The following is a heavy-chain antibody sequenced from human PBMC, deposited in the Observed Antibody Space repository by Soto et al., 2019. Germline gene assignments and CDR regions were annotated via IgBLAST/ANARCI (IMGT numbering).Heavy chain of an antibody. CDR1: GGTFDNFI. J-gene: IGHJ6*02. V-gene: IGHV1-69*01. CDR3: ARNGTYSSSLSQYSGMDV. Sequence: QVQLVQSGAEVKEPGSSVRVSCKASGGTFDNFIMNWVRQTPGQGLEWMGGIVPMLGTPTYAEKFRGTVTIPATESTSTMYREVTSLRSEDTAIYYCARNGTYSSSLSQYSGMDVWGQGATVTVSS. D-gene: IGHD1-26*01. CDR2: IVPMLGTP.